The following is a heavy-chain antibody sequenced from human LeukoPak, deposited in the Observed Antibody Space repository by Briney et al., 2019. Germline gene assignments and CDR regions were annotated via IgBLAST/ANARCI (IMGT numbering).Heavy chain of an antibody. CDR3: ARDIVPAVAGIDY. CDR2: IWYDGSNK. D-gene: IGHD6-19*01. V-gene: IGHV3-33*01. CDR1: GFTFSSYG. J-gene: IGHJ4*02. Sequence: GGSLRLSCAASGFTFSSYGMHWVRQAPGKGLEWVAVIWYDGSNKYYADSVKGRFTISRDNSKNTLYLQMDSLRAEDTAVYYCARDIVPAVAGIDYWGQGTLVTVSS.